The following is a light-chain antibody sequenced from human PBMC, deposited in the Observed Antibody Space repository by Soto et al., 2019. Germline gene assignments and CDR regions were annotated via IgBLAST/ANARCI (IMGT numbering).Light chain of an antibody. Sequence: DIVMTQSPDTLSVSPGERATLSCRASESVASDLAWYQQKPGQAPRLLFYGASTRATGVPARFSGSGSGTEFTLTVSSLQSEDFAVYYCQQYNRWPPRAFGQGTKVEIK. CDR3: QQYNRWPPRA. J-gene: IGKJ1*01. V-gene: IGKV3-15*01. CDR2: GAS. CDR1: ESVASD.